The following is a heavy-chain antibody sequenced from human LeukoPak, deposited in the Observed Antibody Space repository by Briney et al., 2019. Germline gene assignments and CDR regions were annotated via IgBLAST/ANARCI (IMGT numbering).Heavy chain of an antibody. CDR3: ARHSTRPNWYSPIDY. D-gene: IGHD2-21*01. CDR1: GYTFSNHW. V-gene: IGHV5-51*01. CDR2: IYPVPGASPGGSNP. J-gene: IGHJ4*02. Sequence: GESLKISCKTSGYTFSNHWIGWVRQMPGKGLGGVGIIYPVPGASPGGSNPIYSPSFQGQVTISADNSITIAYLQWSSLKASDTAIYYCARHSTRPNWYSPIDYWGQGTLVTVSS.